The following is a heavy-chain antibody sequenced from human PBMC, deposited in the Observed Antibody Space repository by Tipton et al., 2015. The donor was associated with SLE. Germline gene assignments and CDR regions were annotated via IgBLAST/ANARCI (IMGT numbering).Heavy chain of an antibody. D-gene: IGHD3-10*01. CDR2: TNHSGST. Sequence: LRLSCTVSGGSISSSSYYWSWIRQPPGKGLEWIGETNHSGSTNYNPSLKSRVTISVDTSKNQFSLKLSSVTAADTAVYYCARLLVRGVIMVFDYWGQGTLVTVSS. V-gene: IGHV4-39*07. CDR1: GGSISSSSYY. CDR3: ARLLVRGVIMVFDY. J-gene: IGHJ4*02.